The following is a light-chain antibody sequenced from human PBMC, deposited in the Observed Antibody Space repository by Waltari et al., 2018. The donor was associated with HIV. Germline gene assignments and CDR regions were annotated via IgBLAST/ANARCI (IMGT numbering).Light chain of an antibody. Sequence: SYELTQPPSVSVSPGQPAKITCFGDALTEKYDYWFQQKSGQAPRLVIYEDSKRPSGIPERFSGSTSGTTTTLTISGAQVDDEGDYYCYSTDSAGTLVVFGGGTKLTVL. CDR3: YSTDSAGTLVV. CDR2: EDS. V-gene: IGLV3-10*01. J-gene: IGLJ2*01. CDR1: ALTEKY.